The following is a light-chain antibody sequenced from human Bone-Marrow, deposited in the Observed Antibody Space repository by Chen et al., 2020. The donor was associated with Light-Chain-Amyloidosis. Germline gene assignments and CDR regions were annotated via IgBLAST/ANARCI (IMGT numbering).Light chain of an antibody. CDR2: EDV. CDR1: SGSIATNY. V-gene: IGLV6-57*01. J-gene: IGLJ3*02. Sequence: NFMLTQPHPLSASPGKTVIISCTRSSGSIATNYVQWYQQRPGSSPTTLIYEDVQRPSGVPDGFSGSIDWSSDSAALTISGLKTEDEADYYCQSYQGSSQGVFGGGTKLSVL. CDR3: QSYQGSSQGV.